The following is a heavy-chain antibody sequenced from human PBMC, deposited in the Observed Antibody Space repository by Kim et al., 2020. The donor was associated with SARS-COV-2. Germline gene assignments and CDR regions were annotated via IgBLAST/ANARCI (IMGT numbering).Heavy chain of an antibody. V-gene: IGHV4-34*01. J-gene: IGHJ6*02. CDR3: AREYGSGFFLYYYYGMDV. Sequence: SETLSLTCAVYGGSFSGYYWSWIRQPPGKGLEWIGEINHSGSTNYNPSLKSRVTISVDTSKNQFSLKLSSVTAADTAVYYCAREYGSGFFLYYYYGMDVWGQGTTVTVSS. CDR2: INHSGST. D-gene: IGHD3-10*01. CDR1: GGSFSGYY.